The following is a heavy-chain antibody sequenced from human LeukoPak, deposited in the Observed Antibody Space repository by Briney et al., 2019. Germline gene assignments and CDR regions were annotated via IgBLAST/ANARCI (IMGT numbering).Heavy chain of an antibody. CDR2: INTDGSST. Sequence: PGGSLRLSCVASGFTFSSYWMHWVRQAPGKGLVWVSRINTDGSSTSYADSVKGRFTISRDNAKNTLYLQMNSLRAEDTAVYFCAKDVPAAYFDYWGQGTLVTVSS. CDR3: AKDVPAAYFDY. J-gene: IGHJ4*02. V-gene: IGHV3-74*01. D-gene: IGHD2-2*01. CDR1: GFTFSSYW.